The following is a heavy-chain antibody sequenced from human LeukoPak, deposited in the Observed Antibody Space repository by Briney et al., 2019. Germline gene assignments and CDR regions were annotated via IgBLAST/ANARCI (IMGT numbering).Heavy chain of an antibody. CDR2: IYHRGST. CDR3: ARAPYDILTGYFLFDS. J-gene: IGHJ4*02. D-gene: IGHD3-9*01. CDR1: GSAVSSDDHF. V-gene: IGHV4-30-2*01. Sequence: SETLSLTCAVSGSAVSSDDHFWSWIRQPPGRGLEWIGYIYHRGSTSYNPSLRSRVTVSLDKSRNQFSLNLYSVTAADTAVYYCARAPYDILTGYFLFDSWGQGTLIIVSS.